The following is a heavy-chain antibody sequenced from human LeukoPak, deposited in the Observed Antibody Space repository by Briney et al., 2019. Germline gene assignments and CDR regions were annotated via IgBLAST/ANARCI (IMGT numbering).Heavy chain of an antibody. V-gene: IGHV3-23*01. CDR1: GFTFSSYP. Sequence: PGGSLRLSFAASGFTFSSYPLSWVRPAPGRGREGVSAISGSGGSTSYADSVRGRFTISRDNSKNTLYLQMNSLRAEDTAVYYCAKGIAVATITLFDYWGQGTLVTVSS. CDR2: ISGSGGST. CDR3: AKGIAVATITLFDY. D-gene: IGHD5-12*01. J-gene: IGHJ4*02.